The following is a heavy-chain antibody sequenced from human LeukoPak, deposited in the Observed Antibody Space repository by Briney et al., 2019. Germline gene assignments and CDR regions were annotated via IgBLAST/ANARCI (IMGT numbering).Heavy chain of an antibody. V-gene: IGHV1-69*13. J-gene: IGHJ4*02. CDR3: AREVHSGSYFGFDY. CDR1: GGTFSSYA. Sequence: SVKVFCKASGGTFSSYAISWVRQAPGQGLEWMGGIIPIFGTANYAQKFQGRVTITADESTSTAYMELSSLRSEDTAVYYCAREVHSGSYFGFDYWGQGTLVTVSS. D-gene: IGHD1-26*01. CDR2: IIPIFGTA.